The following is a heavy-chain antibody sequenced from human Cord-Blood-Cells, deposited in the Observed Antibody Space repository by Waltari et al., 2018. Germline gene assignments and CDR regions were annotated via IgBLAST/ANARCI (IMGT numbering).Heavy chain of an antibody. D-gene: IGHD3-3*01. V-gene: IGHV3-30*18. Sequence: QVQLVESGGGVVQPGRSLRLSCAASGFTFSSYGIHWVRQAPGKGLEWVAVISYDGSNKYYADSVKGRFTISRDNSKNTLYLQMNSLRAEDTAVYYCAKDFRDFWSGYLDYWGQGTLVTVSS. CDR2: ISYDGSNK. J-gene: IGHJ4*02. CDR1: GFTFSSYG. CDR3: AKDFRDFWSGYLDY.